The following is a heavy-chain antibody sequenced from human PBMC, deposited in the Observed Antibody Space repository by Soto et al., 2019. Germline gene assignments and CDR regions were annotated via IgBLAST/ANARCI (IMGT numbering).Heavy chain of an antibody. J-gene: IGHJ6*02. Sequence: GGSLRLSCVASGFTFSDYAIAWVRQAPWEGPEWVSGVSSSGDSKTYAASVKGRFTIVRDNSKKTVYLQMNNLRGEDTAVYYCAKPKNSGWTGIYYSLGLDVWGQGTTVTVSS. CDR2: VSSSGDSK. D-gene: IGHD6-19*01. V-gene: IGHV3-23*01. CDR1: GFTFSDYA. CDR3: AKPKNSGWTGIYYSLGLDV.